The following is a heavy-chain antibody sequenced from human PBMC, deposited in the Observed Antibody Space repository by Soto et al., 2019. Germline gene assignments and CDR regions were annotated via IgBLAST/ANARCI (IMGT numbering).Heavy chain of an antibody. V-gene: IGHV1-69*01. D-gene: IGHD3-3*01. CDR3: ARDRTVLLYYDFWSGSSMVV. J-gene: IGHJ6*02. Sequence: QVQLVQSGAEVKKPGSSVKVSCKASGGTFSSYAISWVRQAPGQGLEGMGGIIPIFGTANYAQKFQGRVTITADESTSTAYMELSSLRSDDTAVYYCARDRTVLLYYDFWSGSSMVVWVLATTVTVSS. CDR2: IIPIFGTA. CDR1: GGTFSSYA.